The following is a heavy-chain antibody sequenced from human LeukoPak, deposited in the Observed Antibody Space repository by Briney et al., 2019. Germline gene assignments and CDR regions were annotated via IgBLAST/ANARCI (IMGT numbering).Heavy chain of an antibody. J-gene: IGHJ4*02. Sequence: GGSLRLSCAASGFTFSSYAMSWVRQAPGKGLEWVSSISSSSSYIYYADSVKGRFTISRDNAKNSLYLQMNSLRAEDTAVYYCARLWFGELSAPADYWGQGTLVTVSS. CDR2: ISSSSSYI. CDR3: ARLWFGELSAPADY. V-gene: IGHV3-21*01. CDR1: GFTFSSYA. D-gene: IGHD3-10*01.